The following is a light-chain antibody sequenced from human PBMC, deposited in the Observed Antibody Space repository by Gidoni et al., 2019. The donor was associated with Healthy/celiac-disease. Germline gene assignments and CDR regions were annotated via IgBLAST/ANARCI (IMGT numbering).Light chain of an antibody. CDR2: GSS. Sequence: EIVLTQSPGTLSLSPGERATLSCRASQSISGSFLACYQPNPGHSPRLLIYGSSTRAPGIPDRCSGSWSGTDFTLTSSVLEPDDFAVYYCQQYGNSLWTFXXXTKVEIK. V-gene: IGKV3-20*01. CDR1: QSISGSF. J-gene: IGKJ1*01. CDR3: QQYGNSLWT.